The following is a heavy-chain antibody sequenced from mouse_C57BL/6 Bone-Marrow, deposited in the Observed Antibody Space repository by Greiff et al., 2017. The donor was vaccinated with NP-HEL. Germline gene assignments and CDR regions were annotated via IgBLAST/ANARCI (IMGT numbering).Heavy chain of an antibody. V-gene: IGHV5-9-1*02. CDR3: TSNYRWYFDV. D-gene: IGHD2-1*01. CDR2: ISSGGDYI. CDR1: GFTFSSYA. J-gene: IGHJ1*03. Sequence: EVNVVESGEGLVKPGGSLKLSCAASGFTFSSYAMSWVRQTPEKRLEWVAYISSGGDYIYYADTVKGRFTISRDNARNTLYLQMSSLKSEDTAMYYCTSNYRWYFDVWGTGTTVTVSS.